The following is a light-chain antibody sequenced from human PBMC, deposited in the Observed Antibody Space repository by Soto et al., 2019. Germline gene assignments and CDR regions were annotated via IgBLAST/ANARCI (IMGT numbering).Light chain of an antibody. CDR3: CSDVGATTYV. CDR2: EAI. J-gene: IGLJ1*01. Sequence: QSALTQPASVSGSPGQSITISGSGTSSNIGGYNVVSWYQQHPGKAPKVIIYEAIKRPSGVTNRFSGSISGTTASLTIAVLQAAYDADYYCCSDVGATTYVLGSGTKLTVL. CDR1: SSNIGGYNV. V-gene: IGLV2-23*01.